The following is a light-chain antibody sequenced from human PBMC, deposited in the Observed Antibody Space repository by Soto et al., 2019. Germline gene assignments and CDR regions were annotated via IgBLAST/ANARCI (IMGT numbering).Light chain of an antibody. CDR2: DAS. CDR1: QSIGNW. J-gene: IGKJ2*01. Sequence: DIQMTQSPSTLSASVGDRVTITCRASQSIGNWLAWFQQKPGKAPKLLIYDASTLESGVPSRFSGSGSGTEFTLSINSLQPDDFATYYCQQYNGYTYTFGQGTKLEIK. V-gene: IGKV1-5*01. CDR3: QQYNGYTYT.